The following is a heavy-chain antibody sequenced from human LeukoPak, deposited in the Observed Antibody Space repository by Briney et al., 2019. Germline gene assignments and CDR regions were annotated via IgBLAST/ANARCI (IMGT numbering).Heavy chain of an antibody. CDR3: ARQVDYYDSSGYLGYYFDY. V-gene: IGHV4-39*01. CDR1: GGSISSSSYY. D-gene: IGHD3-22*01. J-gene: IGHJ4*02. Sequence: PSETLSLTRTVSGGSISSSSYYWGWIRQPPGKGLEWIGSIYYSGSTYYNPSLKSRVTISVDTSKNQFSLKLSSVTAADTAVYYCARQVDYYDSSGYLGYYFDYWGQGALVTVSS. CDR2: IYYSGST.